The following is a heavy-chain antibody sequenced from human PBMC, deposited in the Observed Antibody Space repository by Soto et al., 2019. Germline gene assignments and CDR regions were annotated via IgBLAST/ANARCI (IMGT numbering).Heavy chain of an antibody. V-gene: IGHV1-69*13. Sequence: SLKVSCKASGCTFSSYAISWVRQATGQGLEWMGGIIPIFGTANYAQKFQGRVTITADESTSTAYMELSSLRSEDTAVYYCARVETGAVTQYYYYYYGMDVWGQGTTVTVSS. J-gene: IGHJ6*02. D-gene: IGHD4-4*01. CDR1: GCTFSSYA. CDR2: IIPIFGTA. CDR3: ARVETGAVTQYYYYYYGMDV.